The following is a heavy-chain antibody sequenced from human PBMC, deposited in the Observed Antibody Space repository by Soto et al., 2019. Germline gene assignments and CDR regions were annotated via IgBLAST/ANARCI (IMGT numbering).Heavy chain of an antibody. CDR2: IIPIFGTA. V-gene: IGHV1-69*13. CDR3: ARDRGYCTNGVCSYNYYGMDV. Sequence: SVKVSCKASGGTFSSYAISWVRQAPGQGLEWMGGIIPIFGTANYAQKFQGRVTITADESTSTAYMELSSLRSEDTAVYYFARDRGYCTNGVCSYNYYGMDVWGQGTTVTVSS. CDR1: GGTFSSYA. D-gene: IGHD2-8*01. J-gene: IGHJ6*02.